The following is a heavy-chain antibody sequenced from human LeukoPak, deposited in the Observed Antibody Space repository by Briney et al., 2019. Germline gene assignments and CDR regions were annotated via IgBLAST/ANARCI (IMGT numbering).Heavy chain of an antibody. D-gene: IGHD3-10*01. CDR3: SKPYYYGSRSYMDC. CDR1: GFTFSSYC. Sequence: PGRSLRLSCAASGFTFSSYCMHWVRQAPGKGLEWVAVIYYDGSKTYYAYSVKGRFTITEDTSKNILYMKMNILRAEDTAVYYCSKPYYYGSRSYMDCWGQGTLVTVSS. V-gene: IGHV3-30*18. CDR2: IYYDGSKT. J-gene: IGHJ4*02.